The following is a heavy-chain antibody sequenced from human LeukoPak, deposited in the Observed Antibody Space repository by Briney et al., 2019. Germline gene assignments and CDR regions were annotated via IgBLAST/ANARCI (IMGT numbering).Heavy chain of an antibody. J-gene: IGHJ4*02. V-gene: IGHV3-7*01. CDR2: IKQDGSEK. CDR1: GFTFSSYW. Sequence: PGGSLRPSFAASGFTFSSYWMSWVRQAPGKGLGWVANIKQDGSEKYYVASVKGRFTISRHNAKNSLYLQMNSLRAEDTAVYYCARDGGVRGVFDYWGQGTLVTVSS. CDR3: ARDGGVRGVFDY. D-gene: IGHD3-10*01.